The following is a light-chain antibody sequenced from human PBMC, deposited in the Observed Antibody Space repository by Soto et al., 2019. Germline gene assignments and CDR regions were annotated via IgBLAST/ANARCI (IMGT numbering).Light chain of an antibody. Sequence: DIQMTQSPSSLSASVGDRVTITCQASPDINNYLIWYQHKPGKAPKLLIYDESTLGTGVSSRFSGGGSGTHFTFTISSLQPEDIATYFCQQFESVPCTFGQGTKLELK. V-gene: IGKV1-33*01. J-gene: IGKJ2*02. CDR2: DES. CDR3: QQFESVPCT. CDR1: PDINNY.